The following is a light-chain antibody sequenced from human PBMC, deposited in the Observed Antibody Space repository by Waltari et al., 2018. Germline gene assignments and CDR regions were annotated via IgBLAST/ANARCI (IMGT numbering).Light chain of an antibody. V-gene: IGKV4-1*01. CDR2: WAS. J-gene: IGKJ1*01. Sequence: DIVMTQSPDPLTVSPGEKATNNRRSSKSVSDHVNNKNYLAWYRQKPGQPPKLLISWASTREFGVPDRFSGSGSGTEFTLTISSLQPEDVAVYYCQQYYNTPPTFGQGTKVEIK. CDR1: KSVSDHVNNKNY. CDR3: QQYYNTPPT.